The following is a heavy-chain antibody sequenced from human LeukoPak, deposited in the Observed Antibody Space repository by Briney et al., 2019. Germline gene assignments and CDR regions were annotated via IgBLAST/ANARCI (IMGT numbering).Heavy chain of an antibody. J-gene: IGHJ4*02. CDR3: ARALSDDFWSAYQDY. CDR1: GYTFTIYG. D-gene: IGHD3-3*01. CDR2: ISAYNGNT. Sequence: ASVTVSFRSSGYTFTIYGISWVRQAPGQGLEWMGWISAYNGNTNYAQKLQGRLTMTTDTSTSTAYMEVRSLRSDDTAVYYCARALSDDFWSAYQDYWGQGTLVTVSS. V-gene: IGHV1-18*01.